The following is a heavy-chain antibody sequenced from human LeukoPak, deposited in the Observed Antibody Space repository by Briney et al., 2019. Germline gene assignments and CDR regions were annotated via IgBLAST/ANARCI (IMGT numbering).Heavy chain of an antibody. V-gene: IGHV3-23*01. J-gene: IGHJ4*02. CDR1: GFTFSSYA. CDR2: ISGSGGST. D-gene: IGHD6-13*01. Sequence: KPGGSLRLSCAASGFTFSSYAMSWVRQAPGKGLEWVSAISGSGGSTYYADSVKGRFTISRDNSKNTLYLQMNSLRAEDTAVYYCVRGAYSSSWLNFDYWGQGTLVTVSS. CDR3: VRGAYSSSWLNFDY.